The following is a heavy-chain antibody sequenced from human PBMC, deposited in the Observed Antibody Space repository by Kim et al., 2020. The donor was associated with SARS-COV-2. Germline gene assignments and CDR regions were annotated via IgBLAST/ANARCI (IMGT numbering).Heavy chain of an antibody. CDR1: GFTFSSYW. D-gene: IGHD3-22*01. J-gene: IGHJ4*02. CDR2: IKSDGSST. Sequence: GGSLRLSCAASGFTFSSYWMHWVRQAPGKGLVWVSRIKSDGSSTIYADSVKGRFSISRDNAKNTLYLQMNSLRGEDTAVYYCARDLNYYDGSGYAYWGQGTLVTVSS. V-gene: IGHV3-74*01. CDR3: ARDLNYYDGSGYAY.